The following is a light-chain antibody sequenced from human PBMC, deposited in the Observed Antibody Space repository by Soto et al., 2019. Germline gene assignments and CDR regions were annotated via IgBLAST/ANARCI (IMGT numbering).Light chain of an antibody. CDR3: LQGTHSPHT. CDR2: RVS. J-gene: IGKJ2*01. Sequence: DVLVTQSPLSLPVTLGQPASISCKSPQSLLYSDGNTYLHWFHQRPGQPPRRLIYRVSNRDSGEPDILSGTGLASDFTLKISRVEGEDAGGYYCLQGTHSPHTFGQATKLEI. CDR1: QSLLYSDGNTY. V-gene: IGKV2-30*01.